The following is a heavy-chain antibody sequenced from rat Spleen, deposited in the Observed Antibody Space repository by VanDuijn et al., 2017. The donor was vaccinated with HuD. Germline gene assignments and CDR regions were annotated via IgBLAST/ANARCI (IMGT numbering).Heavy chain of an antibody. CDR3: TTGDYGYTRLFAY. V-gene: IGHV5-17*01. Sequence: EVQLVESGGGLVQPGRSLKLSCSASGFTFSDYTMAWVRQAPKKGLEWVAAIVDDGSNTFYRDSVKGRFTISRDNAKSTLYLQVDSLRSEDTAIYYCTTGDYGYTRLFAYWGQGTLVTVSS. D-gene: IGHD1-9*01. CDR1: GFTFSDYT. CDR2: IVDDGSNT. J-gene: IGHJ3*01.